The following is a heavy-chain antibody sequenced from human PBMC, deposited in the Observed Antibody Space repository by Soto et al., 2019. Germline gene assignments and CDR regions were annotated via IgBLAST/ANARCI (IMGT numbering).Heavy chain of an antibody. V-gene: IGHV4-59*01. CDR2: IYYSGST. D-gene: IGHD6-19*01. CDR1: GGSISSYY. J-gene: IGHJ4*02. Sequence: SETLSLTCTVSGGSISSYYWSWIRQPPGKGLEWIGYIYYSGSTNDNPSLKSRVTISIDTSKNQFSLKLSSVTAADTAVYYCAREAVASYFDYWGQGTLVTVSS. CDR3: AREAVASYFDY.